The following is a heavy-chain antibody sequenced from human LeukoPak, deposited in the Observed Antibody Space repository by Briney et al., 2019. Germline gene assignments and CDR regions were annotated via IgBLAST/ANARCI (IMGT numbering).Heavy chain of an antibody. CDR2: ISGSGGST. CDR1: GLTFSSYA. D-gene: IGHD6-13*01. Sequence: PGGSLRLSCAASGLTFSSYAMSWVRQAPGKGLERVSAISGSGGSTYYADSVKGRFTISRDNSKNTLYLQMNSLRAEDTAVYYCARDPGYSSSWYYFDYWGQGTLVTVSS. J-gene: IGHJ4*02. V-gene: IGHV3-23*01. CDR3: ARDPGYSSSWYYFDY.